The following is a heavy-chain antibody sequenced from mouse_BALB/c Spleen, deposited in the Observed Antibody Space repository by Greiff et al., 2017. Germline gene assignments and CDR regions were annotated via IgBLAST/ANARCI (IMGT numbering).Heavy chain of an antibody. CDR1: GFSLTSYG. CDR2: IWSGGST. V-gene: IGHV2-2*02. J-gene: IGHJ3*01. Sequence: QVQLQQSGPGLVQPSQCLSITCTVSGFSLTSYGVHWVRQSPGKGLEWLGVIWSGGSTDYNAAFISRLSISKDNSKSQVFFKMNSLQANDSAIYYCARNGVRLWFAYWGQGTLVTVSA. D-gene: IGHD2-14*01. CDR3: ARNGVRLWFAY.